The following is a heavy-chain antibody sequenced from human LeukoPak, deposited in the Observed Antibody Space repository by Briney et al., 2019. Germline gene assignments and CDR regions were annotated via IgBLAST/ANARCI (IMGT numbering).Heavy chain of an antibody. CDR1: GFTFSSYS. J-gene: IGHJ4*02. D-gene: IGHD6-19*01. CDR3: ASKPYSSGWCLDY. Sequence: GGSLRLSCAASGFTFSSYSMNWVRQAPGKGLEWVSSISSSSSYIYYADSVKGRFTISRDNSKNTLYLQMNSLRAEDTAVYYCASKPYSSGWCLDYWGQGTLVTVSS. CDR2: ISSSSSYI. V-gene: IGHV3-21*04.